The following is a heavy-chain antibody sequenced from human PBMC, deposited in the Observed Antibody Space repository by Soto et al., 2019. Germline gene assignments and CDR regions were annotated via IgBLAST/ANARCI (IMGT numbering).Heavy chain of an antibody. V-gene: IGHV1-69*13. CDR2: IIPIFGTA. CDR1: GGTFSSYA. J-gene: IGHJ4*02. D-gene: IGHD6-13*01. CDR3: ARDGLPGPYSSSPYYFDY. Sequence: ASVKVSCKASGGTFSSYAISWVRQAPGQGLEWMGGIIPIFGTANYAQKFQGRVTITADESTSTAYMELSSLRSEDTAVYYCARDGLPGPYSSSPYYFDYWGQGTLVTVSS.